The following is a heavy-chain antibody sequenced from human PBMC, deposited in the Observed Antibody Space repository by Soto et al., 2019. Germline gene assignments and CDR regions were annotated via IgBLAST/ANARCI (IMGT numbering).Heavy chain of an antibody. Sequence: GGSLRLSCAASGFTFSDYYMSWIRQAPGKGLEWVSYISSSGSTIYYADSVKGRFNISRDNAKNSLYLQMNSLRAEDTAVYYCARDQAGTYYDILTGYYYYGMDVWGQGTTVTVSS. J-gene: IGHJ6*02. V-gene: IGHV3-11*01. CDR2: ISSSGSTI. D-gene: IGHD3-9*01. CDR3: ARDQAGTYYDILTGYYYYGMDV. CDR1: GFTFSDYY.